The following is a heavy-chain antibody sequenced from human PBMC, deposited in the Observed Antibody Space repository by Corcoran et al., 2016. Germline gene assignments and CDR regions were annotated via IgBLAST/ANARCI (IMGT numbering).Heavy chain of an antibody. D-gene: IGHD1-26*01. Sequence: QVQLQESGPGLVKPSETLSLTCTVSGGSINNYYWNWIRQPPGKGLEWIGYIYYSGSTNYNPSLKSRVTMSVDTSKNQFSLKLSSVTAADTAGYWWAREGRASTLEGGVDPWGQGTLVTGSS. CDR1: GGSINNYY. V-gene: IGHV4-59*01. CDR2: IYYSGST. CDR3: AREGRASTLEGGVDP. J-gene: IGHJ5*02.